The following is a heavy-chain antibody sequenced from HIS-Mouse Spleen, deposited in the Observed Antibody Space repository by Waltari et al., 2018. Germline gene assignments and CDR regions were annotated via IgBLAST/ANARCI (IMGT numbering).Heavy chain of an antibody. J-gene: IGHJ4*02. CDR2: ISYDGSNK. D-gene: IGHD6-13*01. CDR3: AKDRQQLGFDY. Sequence: QVQLVESGGGVVQPGRSLRLSCAASGFTFSSYGMQWVRQAPGKGLEWVAVISYDGSNKYYADSVKGRFTISRDNSKNTLYLQMNSLRAEDTAVYYCAKDRQQLGFDYWGQGTLVTVSS. CDR1: GFTFSSYG. V-gene: IGHV3-30*18.